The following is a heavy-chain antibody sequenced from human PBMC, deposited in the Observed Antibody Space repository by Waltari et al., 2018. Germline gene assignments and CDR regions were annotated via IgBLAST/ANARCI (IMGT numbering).Heavy chain of an antibody. Sequence: QVHLVQSGSELKKPGSSVMISCKASGYSFNTYAMNWVQPTPGPGLEWGGWIHTSSGNPTYARDFIGRIVFSLDISASTAYLEISGLQAEDTAVYYCARGLWSTESLDYWGWGTLVTVSS. CDR1: GYSFNTYA. D-gene: IGHD3-10*01. CDR3: ARGLWSTESLDY. J-gene: IGHJ4*02. CDR2: IHTSSGNP. V-gene: IGHV7-4-1*02.